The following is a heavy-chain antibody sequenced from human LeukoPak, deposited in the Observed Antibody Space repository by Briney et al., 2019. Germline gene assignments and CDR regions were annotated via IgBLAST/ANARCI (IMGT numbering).Heavy chain of an antibody. CDR3: ARGPYYDFWSGYYRPDY. Sequence: PGGSLRLSCAASGFTFSSYWMHWVRQAPGKGLVWVSRINSDGSSTSYADSVKGRFTISRDNAKNTLYLQMNSLRAEDTAVYYCARGPYYDFWSGYYRPDYWGQGTLVTVSS. V-gene: IGHV3-74*01. J-gene: IGHJ4*02. CDR1: GFTFSSYW. CDR2: INSDGSST. D-gene: IGHD3-3*01.